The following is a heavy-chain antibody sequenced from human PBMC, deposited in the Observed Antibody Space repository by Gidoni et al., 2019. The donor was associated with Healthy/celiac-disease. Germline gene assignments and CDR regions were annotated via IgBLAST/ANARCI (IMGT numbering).Heavy chain of an antibody. CDR2: ISYDGSNK. CDR1: GFTFRSYA. J-gene: IGHJ4*02. D-gene: IGHD3-10*01. CDR3: ARESGSLIDY. Sequence: QVQLVEPGGGVVQPGRSLSLHCAASGFTFRSYAMHWVRQAPGKGLECVAVISYDGSNKYYANSVKGRFTISRDNSKNTLYLQMNSQRAEDTAVYYCARESGSLIDYWGQGTLVTVSS. V-gene: IGHV3-30-3*01.